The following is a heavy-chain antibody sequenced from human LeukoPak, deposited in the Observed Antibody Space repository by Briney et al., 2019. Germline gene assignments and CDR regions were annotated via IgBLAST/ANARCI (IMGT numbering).Heavy chain of an antibody. Sequence: PGGPLRLSCAASGFLFTSKRMRWVRQAPGEGLEWVANINHEGREKLYVVSVKGRFTISRESDKNSLYPKMNSQRDEDTAVYYCANHAILLDPPRSFKASCARPRGSSLCYYYYMDVWGKGATVTDCS. CDR1: GFLFTSKR. J-gene: IGHJ6*03. CDR2: INHEGREK. V-gene: IGHV3-7*01. CDR3: ANHAILLDPPRSFKASCARPRGSSLCYYYYMDV. D-gene: IGHD2-2*01.